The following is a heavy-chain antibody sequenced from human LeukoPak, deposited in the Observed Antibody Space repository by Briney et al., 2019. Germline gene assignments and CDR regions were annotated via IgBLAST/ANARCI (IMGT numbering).Heavy chain of an antibody. Sequence: ASVKVSRKASGYTFTSYDINWVRQATGQGLEWMGWMNPNSGNTGYAQKFQGRVTMTRNTSISTAYMELSSLRSEDTAVYYCARGLRSYDFWSGYPKPNWFDPWGQGTLVTVSS. CDR2: MNPNSGNT. J-gene: IGHJ5*02. D-gene: IGHD3-3*01. CDR3: ARGLRSYDFWSGYPKPNWFDP. V-gene: IGHV1-8*01. CDR1: GYTFTSYD.